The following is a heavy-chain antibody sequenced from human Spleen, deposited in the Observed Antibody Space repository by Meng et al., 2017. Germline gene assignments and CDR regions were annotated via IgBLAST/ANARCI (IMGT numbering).Heavy chain of an antibody. V-gene: IGHV1-18*01. CDR3: ARESCNSGWYGAFEV. CDR1: GYTFTYYG. Sequence: ASVKVSCKASGYTFTYYGISWVRQAPGQGLEWMGWINGDNGDTKYAQNFQGRVTTTTDASTSTAYMELRSLRSDDAAVYYCARESCNSGWYGAFEVWGQGTTVTVSS. J-gene: IGHJ3*01. CDR2: INGDNGDT. D-gene: IGHD6-19*01.